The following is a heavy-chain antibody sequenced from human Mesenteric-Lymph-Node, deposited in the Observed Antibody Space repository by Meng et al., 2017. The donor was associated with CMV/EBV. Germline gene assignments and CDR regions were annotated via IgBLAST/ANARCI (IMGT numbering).Heavy chain of an antibody. J-gene: IGHJ4*02. D-gene: IGHD3-9*01. CDR3: ARVGAFDWSIFDY. V-gene: IGHV4-59*01. Sequence: SETLSLTCTVSGGSISSYYWSWIRQPPGKGLEWIGYIYYSGSTNYNPSLKSRVTISVDTSKNQFSLKLSSVTAADTAVYYCARVGAFDWSIFDYWGQGTVVTVSS. CDR2: IYYSGST. CDR1: GGSISSYY.